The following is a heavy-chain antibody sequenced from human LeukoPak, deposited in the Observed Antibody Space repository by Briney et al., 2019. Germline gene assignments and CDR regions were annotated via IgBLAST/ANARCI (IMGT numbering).Heavy chain of an antibody. CDR1: GFTFTTYE. Sequence: GGSLRLSCATSGFTFTTYEMNWVRQAPGKGLEWVSHISGSGGAIYYADSVKGRFTISRDNAKNSLYLQMSSLRVEDTAVYYCARDRYYGSGSYWRAFDIWGQGTMVTVSS. J-gene: IGHJ3*02. CDR3: ARDRYYGSGSYWRAFDI. D-gene: IGHD3-10*01. V-gene: IGHV3-48*03. CDR2: ISGSGGAI.